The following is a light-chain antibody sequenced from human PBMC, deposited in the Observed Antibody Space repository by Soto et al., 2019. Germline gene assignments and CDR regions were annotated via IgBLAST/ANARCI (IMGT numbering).Light chain of an antibody. Sequence: EIVLTHSPSTLSLSPGDRATLSCRASHSVGGLLAWYQQKPGQAPRLLFYFASNRATGIPDRFSGSGSGTDFTLTIDSLEPEDFALFYCQQRSSWPWTFGQGTKV. CDR2: FAS. J-gene: IGKJ1*01. CDR3: QQRSSWPWT. CDR1: HSVGGL. V-gene: IGKV3-11*01.